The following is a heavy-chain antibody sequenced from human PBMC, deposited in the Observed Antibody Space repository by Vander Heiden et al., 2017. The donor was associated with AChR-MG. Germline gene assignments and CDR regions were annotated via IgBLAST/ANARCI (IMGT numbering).Heavy chain of an antibody. V-gene: IGHV4-59*01. CDR1: SGSIRSNF. J-gene: IGHJ4*02. CDR2: IYYSGSS. Sequence: QVHLQESGPGLVKPSETLSLNCTVSSGSIRSNFSSWVRQPPGKGLEWIGHIYYSGSSTYNPSLKSRVTISVDTSKNQFSLKLSSVTAADTALYYCARVGDVLTGYYPYYFDSWGQGTLVTVSS. CDR3: ARVGDVLTGYYPYYFDS. D-gene: IGHD3-9*01.